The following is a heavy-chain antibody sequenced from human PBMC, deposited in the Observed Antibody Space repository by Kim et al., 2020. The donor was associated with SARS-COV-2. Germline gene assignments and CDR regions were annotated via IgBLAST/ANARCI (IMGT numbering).Heavy chain of an antibody. J-gene: IGHJ4*02. V-gene: IGHV4-30-2*01. D-gene: IGHD1-7*01. CDR3: ARVRITGTTPHLDY. Sequence: NPALKSRVTISVDRSKNQFSLKLSSVTAADTAVYYCARVRITGTTPHLDYWGQGTLVTVSS.